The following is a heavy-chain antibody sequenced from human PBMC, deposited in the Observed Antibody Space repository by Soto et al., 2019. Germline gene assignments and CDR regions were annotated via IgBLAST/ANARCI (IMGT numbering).Heavy chain of an antibody. J-gene: IGHJ6*02. CDR3: ARSIAVAGTYYYGMDV. CDR2: ISAYNGNA. CDR1: SYTFTNYG. D-gene: IGHD6-19*01. Sequence: QVQLVQSGAEVKKPGASVRVSCKASSYTFTNYGIIWVRQAPGQGLEWLGWISAYNGNANYAHSFEGRFTMNTDTSTTTAYMDLRGLRSDDTAVYYCARSIAVAGTYYYGMDVWGQGTTVTVSS. V-gene: IGHV1-18*01.